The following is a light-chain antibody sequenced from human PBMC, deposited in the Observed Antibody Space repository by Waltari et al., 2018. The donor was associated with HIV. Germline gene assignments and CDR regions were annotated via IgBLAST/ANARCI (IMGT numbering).Light chain of an antibody. CDR3: QQYQSWPLT. J-gene: IGKJ4*01. Sequence: ELVMTQSPATLSVSPGERAALSCRASQSVNNNLAWYQQKPGQAPRLLIYAASTRATGIPARFSGSGSGAEFTLTISSLQSEDFAVYYCQQYQSWPLTFGGGTKVQIK. CDR2: AAS. CDR1: QSVNNN. V-gene: IGKV3-15*01.